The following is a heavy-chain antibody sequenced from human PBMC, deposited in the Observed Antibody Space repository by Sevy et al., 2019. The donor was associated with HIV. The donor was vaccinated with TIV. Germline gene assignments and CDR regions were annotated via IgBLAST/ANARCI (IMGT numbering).Heavy chain of an antibody. V-gene: IGHV1-69*06. CDR3: ARGNYINWFDP. J-gene: IGHJ5*02. D-gene: IGHD3-10*01. CDR1: GGTFSSYA. CDR2: IIPIFGTA. Sequence: ASVKVSCKASGGTFSSYAISWVRQAPGQGLEWMGGIIPIFGTANYAQKFQGRVTITAVKSTSAAYMELSSLRSEDTAVYYCARGNYINWFDPWGQGTLVTVSS.